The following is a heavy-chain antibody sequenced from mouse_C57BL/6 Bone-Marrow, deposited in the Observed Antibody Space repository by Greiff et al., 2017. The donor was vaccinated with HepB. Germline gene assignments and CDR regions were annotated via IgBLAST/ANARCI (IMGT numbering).Heavy chain of an antibody. J-gene: IGHJ3*01. CDR2: IYPRSGNT. Sequence: QVQLKESGAELARPGASVKLSCKASGYTFTSYGISWVKQRTGQGLEWIGEIYPRSGNTYYNEKFKGKATLTADTSSSTAYMELRSLTSEDSAVYFCASRGLYYPQWGFAYWGQGTLVTVSA. CDR1: GYTFTSYG. V-gene: IGHV1-81*01. D-gene: IGHD1-1*01. CDR3: ASRGLYYPQWGFAY.